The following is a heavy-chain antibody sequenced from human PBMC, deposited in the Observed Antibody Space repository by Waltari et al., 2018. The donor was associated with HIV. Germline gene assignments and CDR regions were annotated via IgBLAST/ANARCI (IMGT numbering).Heavy chain of an antibody. J-gene: IGHJ6*02. CDR3: AREYDFWSGGYHYYGMDV. CDR2: INVGNYNT. CDR1: GYTFISYA. V-gene: IGHV1-3*01. Sequence: QVQLVQSGAVVKKPGASVRISCETSGYTFISYALHWVRQAPGQRPEWMGRINVGNYNTKYSQKFQDRVTITGDTSASTGYLDLSSLTSEDTAVYFCAREYDFWSGGYHYYGMDVWGQGTTVTVSS. D-gene: IGHD3-3*01.